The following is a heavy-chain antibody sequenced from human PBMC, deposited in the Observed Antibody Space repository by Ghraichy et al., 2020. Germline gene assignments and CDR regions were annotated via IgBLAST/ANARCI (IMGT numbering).Heavy chain of an antibody. V-gene: IGHV3-48*02. CDR2: ISSSSSTI. J-gene: IGHJ4*02. CDR1: GFTFSSYS. CDR3: ARGGLELTPNYFDY. D-gene: IGHD1-7*01. Sequence: LSLTCAASGFTFSSYSMNWVRQAPGKGLEWVSYISSSSSTIYYADSVKGRFTISRDNAKNSLYLQMNSLRDEDTAVYYCARGGLELTPNYFDYWGQGTLVTVSS.